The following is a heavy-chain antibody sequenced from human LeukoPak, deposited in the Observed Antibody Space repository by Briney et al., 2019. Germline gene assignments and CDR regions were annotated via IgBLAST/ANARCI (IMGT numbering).Heavy chain of an antibody. D-gene: IGHD3-3*01. V-gene: IGHV3-23*01. CDR2: ISGSGGST. J-gene: IGHJ3*02. Sequence: PGGSLRLSCAASGFTFSSYAMSWVRQAPGKGLEWVSAISGSGGSTYYADSVKGRFTISRDNSKNTLYLQMNSLRAEDTAVYYCAKDYIYDFWSGYVANDAFDIWGQGTMVTVSS. CDR1: GFTFSSYA. CDR3: AKDYIYDFWSGYVANDAFDI.